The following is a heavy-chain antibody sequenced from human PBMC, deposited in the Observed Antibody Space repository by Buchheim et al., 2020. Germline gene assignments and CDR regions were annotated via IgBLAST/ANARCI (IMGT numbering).Heavy chain of an antibody. CDR2: ISNSGSTM. CDR3: ARDPNGDHDFDY. CDR1: GFSFSSYE. J-gene: IGHJ4*02. Sequence: EVQLVESGGDLVQPGGSLRLSCAASGFSFSSYEMNWVRQAPGKGLEWVSYISNSGSTMFYADSVKGRFTISRDNAKNLVYLQMNSLRAEDTAVYYCARDPNGDHDFDYWGQGT. V-gene: IGHV3-48*03. D-gene: IGHD4-17*01.